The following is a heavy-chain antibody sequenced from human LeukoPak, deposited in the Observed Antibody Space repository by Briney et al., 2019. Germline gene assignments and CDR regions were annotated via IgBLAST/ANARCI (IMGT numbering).Heavy chain of an antibody. CDR2: ISFDGSDK. V-gene: IGHV3-30-3*01. CDR1: GFNFRNYA. Sequence: GGSLRLSCAASGFNFRNYAMHWVRQAPGKGLEWVAVISFDGSDKYYADSVKGRFTISRDNSKNTLYLQMNSLRAEDTAVYYCARDSSGWYAGWFDPWGQGTLVTVSS. CDR3: ARDSSGWYAGWFDP. J-gene: IGHJ5*02. D-gene: IGHD6-19*01.